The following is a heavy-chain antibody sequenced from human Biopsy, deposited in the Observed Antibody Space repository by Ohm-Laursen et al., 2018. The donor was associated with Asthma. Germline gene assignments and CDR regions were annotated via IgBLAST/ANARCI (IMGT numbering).Heavy chain of an antibody. V-gene: IGHV3-33*01. Sequence: SLRLSCTASGFTFSNYGMHWVRQAPGKGLEWVAVIWYDGSNKYYADSVKGRFTISRDNSKNTLYLQMNSLRAEDTAVYYCARDFYDSSGYLHFDYWGQGTLVTVSS. D-gene: IGHD3-22*01. CDR1: GFTFSNYG. CDR2: IWYDGSNK. CDR3: ARDFYDSSGYLHFDY. J-gene: IGHJ4*02.